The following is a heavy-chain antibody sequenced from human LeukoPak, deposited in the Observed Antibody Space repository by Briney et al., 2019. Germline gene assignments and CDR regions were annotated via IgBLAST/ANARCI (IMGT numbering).Heavy chain of an antibody. V-gene: IGHV1-2*02. CDR2: INPNTGGT. Sequence: GASVKVSCKASGYTFTSYGISWVRQAPGQGLEWMGWINPNTGGTNFAQRFQGRVTMTRDTSISTAYMELSRLRSDDTAVYYCAALSSGPMGFDYWGQGTLVTVSS. CDR1: GYTFTSYG. J-gene: IGHJ4*02. D-gene: IGHD6-19*01. CDR3: AALSSGPMGFDY.